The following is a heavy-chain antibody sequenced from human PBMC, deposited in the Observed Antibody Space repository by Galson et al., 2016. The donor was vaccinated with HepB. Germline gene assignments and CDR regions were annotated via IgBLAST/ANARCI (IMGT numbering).Heavy chain of an antibody. D-gene: IGHD2-15*01. V-gene: IGHV3-48*04. J-gene: IGHJ3*02. CDR1: GFTFTTYR. CDR3: ARQNLGHCGGGRCSPDGLDI. CDR2: IDASSRTI. Sequence: SLRLSCAASGFTFTTYRLNWVRQAPGKGLEWISYIDASSRTISYADSLKGRFTISRDNAENSVYLQMNSLRAEDTAVYYCARQNLGHCGGGRCSPDGLDIWGLGTMATVSS.